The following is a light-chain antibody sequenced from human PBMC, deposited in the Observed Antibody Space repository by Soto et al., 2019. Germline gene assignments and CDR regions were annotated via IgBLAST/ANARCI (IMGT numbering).Light chain of an antibody. V-gene: IGKV3-20*01. Sequence: EIVLTQSPGTLSLSPGERATLSCRASQSVSSSYLAWYQQKPGQAPRLLIYGASSRATGIPDRFSGSGSGTDFTLTISRLEPEDFAVYYCQQYCSSPLVTFGQGTKVEIK. CDR1: QSVSSSY. J-gene: IGKJ1*01. CDR2: GAS. CDR3: QQYCSSPLVT.